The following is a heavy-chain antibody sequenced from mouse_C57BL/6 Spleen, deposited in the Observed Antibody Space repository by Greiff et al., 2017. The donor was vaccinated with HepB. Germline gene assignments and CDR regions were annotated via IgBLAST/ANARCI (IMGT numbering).Heavy chain of an antibody. V-gene: IGHV1-15*01. CDR1: GYTFTDYE. D-gene: IGHD1-2*01. CDR3: ARWLLRLDAMDY. J-gene: IGHJ4*01. Sequence: VQLQQSGAELVRPGASVTLSCKASGYTFTDYEMHWVKQTPVHGLEWIGAIDPETGGTAYNQKFKGKAILTVDKSSSTAYMQLSSLTSEDSAVYYCARWLLRLDAMDYWGQGTSVTVSS. CDR2: IDPETGGT.